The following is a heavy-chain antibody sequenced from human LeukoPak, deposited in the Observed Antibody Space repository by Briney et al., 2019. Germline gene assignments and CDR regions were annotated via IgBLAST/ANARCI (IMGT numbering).Heavy chain of an antibody. J-gene: IGHJ4*02. CDR2: IYYSGST. Sequence: SETLSLTCAVYGGSFSGYYWSWIRQPPGKGLEWIGYIYYSGSTKYNPSLKRRVTMSVGTSRNQFSLKLNSVTAADTAVYFCARCSDSSGYYPYWGQGTLVTVSS. CDR3: ARCSDSSGYYPY. D-gene: IGHD3-22*01. CDR1: GGSFSGYY. V-gene: IGHV4-34*01.